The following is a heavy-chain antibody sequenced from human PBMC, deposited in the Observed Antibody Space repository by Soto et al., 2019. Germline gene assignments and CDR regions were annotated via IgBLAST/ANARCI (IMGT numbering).Heavy chain of an antibody. CDR2: IYYSGST. Sequence: SETLCLTWSVSGGSIRGDYWSWIRQPPGKGMEWIGYIYYSGSTNYNPSLKSRVTISIDTSKNQFSLRLSSVTAADTAFYYCVLLYYHDGEGFFYFCGQRTLVTVSS. D-gene: IGHD3-22*01. CDR1: GGSIRGDY. V-gene: IGHV4-59*01. J-gene: IGHJ4*02. CDR3: VLLYYHDGEGFFYF.